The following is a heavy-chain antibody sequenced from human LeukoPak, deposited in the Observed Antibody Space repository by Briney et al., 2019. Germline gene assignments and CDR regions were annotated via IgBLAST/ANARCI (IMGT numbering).Heavy chain of an antibody. V-gene: IGHV3-21*01. CDR2: ISSSSSYI. D-gene: IGHD3-22*01. J-gene: IGHJ3*02. CDR1: GFTFSSYS. Sequence: PGGSLRLSCAASGFTFSSYSMNWVRQAPGKGLEWVSSISSSSSYIYYADSVKGRFTISRDNAKNSLYLQMNSLRAEDTAVYYCARDASRYDSSGYVAFDIWGQGTMVTVSS. CDR3: ARDASRYDSSGYVAFDI.